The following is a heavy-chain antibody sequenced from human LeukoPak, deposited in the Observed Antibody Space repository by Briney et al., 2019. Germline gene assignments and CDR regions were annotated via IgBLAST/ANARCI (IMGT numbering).Heavy chain of an antibody. CDR3: ATAGYCSSTSCYVESEFDY. CDR2: IYYSGST. V-gene: IGHV4-39*01. Sequence: PSETLSLTCTVSGGSISSSSYYWGWICQPPGKGLEWIGSIYYSGSTYYNPSLKSRVTISVDTSKNQFSLKLSSVTAADTAVYYCATAGYCSSTSCYVESEFDYWGQGTLVTVSS. D-gene: IGHD2-2*01. J-gene: IGHJ4*02. CDR1: GGSISSSSYY.